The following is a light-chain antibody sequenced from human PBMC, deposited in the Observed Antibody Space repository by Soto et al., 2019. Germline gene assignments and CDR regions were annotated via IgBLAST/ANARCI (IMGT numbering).Light chain of an antibody. Sequence: DIKMTQSPSTLSASVGDRVTITCRASQIISGWLAWYQQRPGKAPKLLIFDASTLARGAPSRFSGSGSGTEFTLSISSLQPDDFATYYCQQYNTYSTFGQGTRLQI. CDR1: QIISGW. CDR3: QQYNTYST. CDR2: DAS. V-gene: IGKV1-5*01. J-gene: IGKJ5*01.